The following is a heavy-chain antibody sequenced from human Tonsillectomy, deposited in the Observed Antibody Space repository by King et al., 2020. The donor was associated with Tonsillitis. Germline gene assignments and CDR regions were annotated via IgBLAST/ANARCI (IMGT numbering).Heavy chain of an antibody. Sequence: VQLVQSGAEVKKPGASVKVSCKPSGYIFTGYYIHWVRQAPGQGLEWMGWINPNSGGTNYAQKFQGWVTMTRDTSISTAYMELGRLRSDDTAVYYCARDPSPYCTNGVCYKPYAFDIWGQGTMVTVSS. CDR2: INPNSGGT. V-gene: IGHV1-2*04. CDR1: GYIFTGYY. J-gene: IGHJ3*02. D-gene: IGHD2-8*01. CDR3: ARDPSPYCTNGVCYKPYAFDI.